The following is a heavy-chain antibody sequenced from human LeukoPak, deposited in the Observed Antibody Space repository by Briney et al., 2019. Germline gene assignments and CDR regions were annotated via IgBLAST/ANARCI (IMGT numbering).Heavy chain of an antibody. CDR1: GGSISSYY. Sequence: SETLSLTCTVSGGSISSYYWSWIRQPAGKGLEWIGRFSTSGSTNYNPSLKSRVTMSVDTSKNQFSLRLSSVPAADTAVYYCAREGVGFRPLDYWGQGTLVTVSS. V-gene: IGHV4-4*07. J-gene: IGHJ4*02. CDR2: FSTSGST. CDR3: AREGVGFRPLDY. D-gene: IGHD3-10*01.